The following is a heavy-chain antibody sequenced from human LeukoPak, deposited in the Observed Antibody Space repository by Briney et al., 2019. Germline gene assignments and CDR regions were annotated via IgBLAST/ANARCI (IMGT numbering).Heavy chain of an antibody. V-gene: IGHV4-59*08. D-gene: IGHD1/OR15-1a*01. CDR2: LYHSGAA. CDR1: GDSISNYY. CDR3: ARLGKTYYMDV. Sequence: PSETLSLTCTVSGDSISNYYWTWIRHPPGKGLEWIGNLYHSGAADYNPSLKTRVTTSVSTSKDQFSLSLRSSTAADTAVYFCARLGKTYYMDVWGTGTTVTVSS. J-gene: IGHJ6*03.